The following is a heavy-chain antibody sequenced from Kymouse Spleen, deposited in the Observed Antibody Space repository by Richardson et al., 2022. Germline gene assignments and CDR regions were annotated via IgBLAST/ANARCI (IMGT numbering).Heavy chain of an antibody. V-gene: IGHV1-3*01. J-gene: IGHJ4*02. CDR1: GYTFTSYA. CDR2: INAGNGNT. D-gene: IGHD1-7*01. Sequence: QVQLVQSGAEVKKPGASVKVSCKASGYTFTSYAMHWVRQAPGQRLEWMGWINAGNGNTKYSQKFQGRVTITRDTSASTAYMELSSLRSEDTAVYYCARGSITGTNYFDYWGQGTLVTVSS. CDR3: ARGSITGTNYFDY.